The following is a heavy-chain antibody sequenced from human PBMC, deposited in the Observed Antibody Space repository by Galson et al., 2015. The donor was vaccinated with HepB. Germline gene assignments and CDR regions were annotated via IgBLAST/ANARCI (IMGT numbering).Heavy chain of an antibody. V-gene: IGHV1-18*01. CDR2: SSTYNGNT. CDR1: GYTFTSYG. D-gene: IGHD6-19*01. CDR3: ARGGPLDGSGWSRDDAFHI. J-gene: IGHJ3*02. Sequence: SVKVSCKASGYTFTSYGVDWVRQAPGQGPEWVGWSSTYNGNTVYAQSVQGRVTMTTDTSTSTAYMELRSLRSDDTAIYYCARGGPLDGSGWSRDDAFHIWGQGTMVTVSS.